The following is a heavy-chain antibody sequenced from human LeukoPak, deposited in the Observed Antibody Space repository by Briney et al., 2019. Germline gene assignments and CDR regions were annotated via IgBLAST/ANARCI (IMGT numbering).Heavy chain of an antibody. J-gene: IGHJ2*01. CDR2: ISSSGSLI. Sequence: GGSVSLSCTASESTFSSFPMSWVRQAPGRGLEWISSISSSGSLIYYADSLKGRFTVSRDNAKNSLYVQMNSLRAEVTALYYCAKIGVSGQWYFDLWGRGTLVTVSS. D-gene: IGHD5/OR15-5a*01. CDR1: ESTFSSFP. V-gene: IGHV3-21*01. CDR3: AKIGVSGQWYFDL.